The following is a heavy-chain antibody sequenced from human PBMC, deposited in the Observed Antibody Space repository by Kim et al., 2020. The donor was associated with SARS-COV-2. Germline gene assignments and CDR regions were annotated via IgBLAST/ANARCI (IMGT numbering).Heavy chain of an antibody. Sequence: SETLSLTCAVYGGSFSGYYWSWIRQPPGKGLEWIGEINHSGSTNYNPSLKSRVTISVDTSKNKFSLKLSSVTAADTAVYYCASVGKLMRHSSGWYGEHYGMDVWGQGTTVTVSS. D-gene: IGHD6-19*01. CDR3: ASVGKLMRHSSGWYGEHYGMDV. CDR2: INHSGST. V-gene: IGHV4-34*01. J-gene: IGHJ6*02. CDR1: GGSFSGYY.